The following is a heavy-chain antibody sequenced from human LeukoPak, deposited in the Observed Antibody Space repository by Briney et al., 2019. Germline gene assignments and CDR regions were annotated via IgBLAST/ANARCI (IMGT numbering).Heavy chain of an antibody. V-gene: IGHV1-2*02. CDR2: INPNSGGT. CDR3: ARGGLGYCSSTSCLNWDY. D-gene: IGHD2-2*01. Sequence: ASVKVSCKASGYIFTGYYMHRVRQAPGQGLEWMGWINPNSGGTNYAQKFQGRVTMTRDTSISTAYMELSRLRSDDTAVYYCARGGLGYCSSTSCLNWDYWGQGTLVTVSS. J-gene: IGHJ4*02. CDR1: GYIFTGYY.